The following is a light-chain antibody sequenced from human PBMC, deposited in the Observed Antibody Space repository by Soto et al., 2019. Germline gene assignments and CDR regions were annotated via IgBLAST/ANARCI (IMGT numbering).Light chain of an antibody. CDR3: SSYAGSAVI. CDR1: SSDVGSSDY. Sequence: QSVLTQPRSVSGSPGQSVTIACTGTSSDVGSSDYVSWYQQHPVKAPKLLIYDVNKRPSGVPDRFSGYKSANTSSLTISGLQAEDEAEYYCSSYAGSAVIFGGGTKLTVL. J-gene: IGLJ2*01. V-gene: IGLV2-11*01. CDR2: DVN.